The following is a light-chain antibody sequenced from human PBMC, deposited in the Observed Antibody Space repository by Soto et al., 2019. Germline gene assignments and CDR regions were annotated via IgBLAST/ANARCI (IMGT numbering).Light chain of an antibody. CDR3: QQYNNWPYT. CDR1: QSIGSN. CDR2: GAS. V-gene: IGKV3-15*01. Sequence: EIVMTQSPATLSVSPGERATLSCRASQSIGSNLAWYQQKPGQAPRLLIYGASTRATDIPARFSGSGSGTEFTLSISSLQSENFAVYYCQQYNNWPYTFGQGTKLEI. J-gene: IGKJ2*01.